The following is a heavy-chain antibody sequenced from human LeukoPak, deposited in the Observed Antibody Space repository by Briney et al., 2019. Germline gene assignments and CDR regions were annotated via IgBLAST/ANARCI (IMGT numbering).Heavy chain of an antibody. V-gene: IGHV1-2*02. J-gene: IGHJ4*02. Sequence: ASVKVSCKASGYMFTGYYIHWVRQAPGQRPEWMAWLNPNNGDTSYAQEFQGRVTMTSDTSISTAYLELSSLTSDDTAVYYCAGPWDPLIPAAGASHFDYWGQGTQVTVSS. CDR2: LNPNNGDT. CDR1: GYMFTGYY. CDR3: AGPWDPLIPAAGASHFDY. D-gene: IGHD6-13*01.